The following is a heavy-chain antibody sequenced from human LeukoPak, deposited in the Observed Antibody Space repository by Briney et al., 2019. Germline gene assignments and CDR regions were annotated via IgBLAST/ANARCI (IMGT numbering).Heavy chain of an antibody. CDR3: ARGPGVTRGDFDY. J-gene: IGHJ4*02. CDR2: IYYSGST. D-gene: IGHD4-17*01. V-gene: IGHV4-59*08. CDR1: GGSISSYY. Sequence: ETLSLTCTVSGGSISSYYWSWILQPPGKGLEWIGYIYYSGSTNYNPSLKSRVTISVDTSKNQFSLKLSSVTAADTAVYYCARGPGVTRGDFDYWGQGTLVTVSS.